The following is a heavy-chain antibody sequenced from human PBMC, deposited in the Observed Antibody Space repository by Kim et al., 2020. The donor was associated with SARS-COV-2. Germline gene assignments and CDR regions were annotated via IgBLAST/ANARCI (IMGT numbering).Heavy chain of an antibody. V-gene: IGHV1-46*01. CDR1: GYTFTDYY. CDR2: VNPSGGSP. CDR3: AVPFVVVTAGPFDY. J-gene: IGHJ4*02. D-gene: IGHD2-21*02. Sequence: ASVKFSCKASGYTFTDYYIHWVRQAPGQGLEWMGVVNPSGGSPDYAQKFQGRVSMTRDTSTKTVYMELSSLRAEDTAVYYCAVPFVVVTAGPFDYWGQGTLVTVSS.